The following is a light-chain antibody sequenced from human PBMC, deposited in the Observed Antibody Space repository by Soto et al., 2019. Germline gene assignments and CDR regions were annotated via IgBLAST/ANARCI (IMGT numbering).Light chain of an antibody. CDR3: QQRSNLLT. V-gene: IGKV3-11*01. CDR2: DAS. Sequence: EIVLTQSPATLSLSPGERATLSCRASQSVSSYLAWYQQKPGQAPRLLIYDASNRATGIPARFSGSGSGTDFTLTISSLEHEDFAFYYCQQRSNLLTFGGGTKVEIK. J-gene: IGKJ4*01. CDR1: QSVSSY.